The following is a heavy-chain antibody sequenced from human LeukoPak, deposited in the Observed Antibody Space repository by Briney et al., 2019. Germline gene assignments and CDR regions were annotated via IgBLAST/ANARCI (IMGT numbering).Heavy chain of an antibody. CDR3: ARANRSSTSFRYYYGMDV. V-gene: IGHV3-23*01. CDR2: ISGSGGST. CDR1: GFTFSSYA. Sequence: GGSLRLSCAASGFTFSSYAMSWVRQAPGKGLEWVSAISGSGGSTYYADSVKGRFTISRDNAKNSLYLQMNSLRDEDTAVYYCARANRSSTSFRYYYGMDVWGQGTTVTVSS. J-gene: IGHJ6*02. D-gene: IGHD2-2*01.